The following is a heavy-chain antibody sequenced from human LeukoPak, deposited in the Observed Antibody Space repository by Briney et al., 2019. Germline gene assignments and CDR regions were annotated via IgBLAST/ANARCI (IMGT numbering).Heavy chain of an antibody. V-gene: IGHV4-59*01. CDR2: IYYSGST. CDR3: AIIAAAGDFDY. Sequence: SETLSLTCTVSGGSISSDYLIWIRQPPGKGLEWIGYIYYSGSTNYNPSLKSRVTISVDTSKNQFSLKLSSVTAADTAVYYCAIIAAAGDFDYWGQGTLVTVSS. CDR1: GGSISSDY. D-gene: IGHD6-13*01. J-gene: IGHJ4*02.